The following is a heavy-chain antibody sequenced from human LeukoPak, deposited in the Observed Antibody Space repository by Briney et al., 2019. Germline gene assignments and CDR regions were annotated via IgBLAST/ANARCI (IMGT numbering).Heavy chain of an antibody. CDR2: ISWNSGSI. CDR1: GFTFDDYA. CDR3: AKGSKHSSWYYFDY. J-gene: IGHJ4*02. D-gene: IGHD6-13*01. Sequence: GGSLRLSCAASGFTFDDYAMHWVRQAPGKGLEWVSGISWNSGSIGYADSVKGRFTISRDNAKNSLYLQMNSLRAEDMALYYCAKGSKHSSWYYFDYWGQGTLVTVSS. V-gene: IGHV3-9*03.